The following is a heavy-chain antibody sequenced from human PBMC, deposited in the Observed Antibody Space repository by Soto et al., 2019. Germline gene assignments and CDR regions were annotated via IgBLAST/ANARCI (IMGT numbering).Heavy chain of an antibody. J-gene: IGHJ4*02. D-gene: IGHD1-26*01. CDR1: GFTFSSYA. V-gene: IGHV3-23*01. CDR2: ISGSGGST. Sequence: VGSLRLSCAASGFTFSSYAMSWVRQAPGKGLEWVSAISGSGGSTYYADSVKGRFTISRDNSKNTLYLQMNSLRAEDTAVYYCAKMSGSYYTLGGYFDYWGQGTLVTVSS. CDR3: AKMSGSYYTLGGYFDY.